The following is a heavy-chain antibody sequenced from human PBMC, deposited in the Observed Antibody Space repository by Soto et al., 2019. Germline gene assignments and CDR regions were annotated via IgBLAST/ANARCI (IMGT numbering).Heavy chain of an antibody. D-gene: IGHD3-10*01. Sequence: EVQLVESGGGLVQPGRSLRLSCAASGFTFDDYAMHWVRQAPGKGLEWVSGISWNSGSIGYADSVKGRFTISRDNAKNSLYLQMKSLIAEDTALYYCAKDAIGMVRGVISYYGIDVWGQGTTVTVSS. V-gene: IGHV3-9*01. CDR1: GFTFDDYA. CDR3: AKDAIGMVRGVISYYGIDV. CDR2: ISWNSGSI. J-gene: IGHJ6*02.